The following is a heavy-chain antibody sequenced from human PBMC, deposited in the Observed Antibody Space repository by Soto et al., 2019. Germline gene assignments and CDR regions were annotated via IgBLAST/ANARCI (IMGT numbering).Heavy chain of an antibody. CDR2: IIPIFGTA. Sequence: QVQLVQSGAEVKKPGSSVKVSCKASGGTFSSYAISWVRQAPGQGLEWMGGIIPIFGTANYAQKFQGRVTITADESTSTAYMELSSLRSEDTAVYYCARQVATIVRINWGLVYGMKVWGQGTTVTVSS. V-gene: IGHV1-69*12. CDR1: GGTFSSYA. CDR3: ARQVATIVRINWGLVYGMKV. D-gene: IGHD5-12*01. J-gene: IGHJ6*02.